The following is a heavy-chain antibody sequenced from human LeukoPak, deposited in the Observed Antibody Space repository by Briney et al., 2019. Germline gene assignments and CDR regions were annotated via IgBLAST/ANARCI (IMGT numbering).Heavy chain of an antibody. D-gene: IGHD3-9*01. J-gene: IGHJ4*02. CDR2: ISTTSGFT. Sequence: GGSVRLSCAASGFIFRDYYMSWSRQAPGKGLEWISYISTTSGFTKYADSVKGRFIISRDNAKNTLYLQMNSLGVDDTAVYYCARDISRSPRDYWGQRTLGSASS. CDR1: GFIFRDYY. CDR3: ARDISRSPRDY. V-gene: IGHV3-11*06.